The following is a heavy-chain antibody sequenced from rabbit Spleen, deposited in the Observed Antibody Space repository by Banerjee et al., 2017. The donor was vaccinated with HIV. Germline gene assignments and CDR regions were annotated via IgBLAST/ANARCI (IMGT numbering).Heavy chain of an antibody. Sequence: EQLEESGGGLVKPEGSLTLTCKASGVSFNDKDVMCWVRQAPGKGLEWIACIYGATGSSAWYATWAKGRFTCSKTSSTTVTLQMTSLTAADTATYFCTRDTGSSFSSYGMDLWGPGTLVTVS. J-gene: IGHJ6*01. D-gene: IGHD8-1*01. CDR3: TRDTGSSFSSYGMDL. CDR1: GVSFNDKDV. V-gene: IGHV1S45*01. CDR2: IYGATGSSA.